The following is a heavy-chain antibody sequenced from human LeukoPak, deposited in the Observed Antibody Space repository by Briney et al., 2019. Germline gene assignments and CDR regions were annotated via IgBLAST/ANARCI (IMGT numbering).Heavy chain of an antibody. Sequence: GGSLRLSCAASGFTFSGYAMSWVRQAPGKGLEWVSAISGSGGRIYYGASVKGRFTISRDNSKNTLNLQMNSPRAEDTAVYYCATSKYSGSYWGQGTLVTVSS. D-gene: IGHD1-26*01. J-gene: IGHJ4*02. CDR3: ATSKYSGSY. V-gene: IGHV3-23*01. CDR1: GFTFSGYA. CDR2: ISGSGGRI.